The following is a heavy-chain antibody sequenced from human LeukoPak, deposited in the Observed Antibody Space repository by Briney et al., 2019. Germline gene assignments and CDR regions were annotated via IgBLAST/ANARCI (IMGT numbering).Heavy chain of an antibody. J-gene: IGHJ4*02. CDR2: INHSGST. V-gene: IGHV4-34*01. Sequence: SETLSLTCAVYGGSFSGYYWSWIRQPPGKGLEWIGEINHSGSTYYNPSLKSRVTISVDRSKNQFSLKLSSVTAADTAVYYCARGEGIWLVYWGQGTLVTVSS. CDR3: ARGEGIWLVY. D-gene: IGHD5-18*01. CDR1: GGSFSGYY.